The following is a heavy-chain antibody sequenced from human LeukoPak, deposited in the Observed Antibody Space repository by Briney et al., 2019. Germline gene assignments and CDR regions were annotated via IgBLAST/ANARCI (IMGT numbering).Heavy chain of an antibody. V-gene: IGHV3-23*01. D-gene: IGHD6-13*01. CDR2: ISGSGGRT. J-gene: IGHJ4*02. Sequence: GGSLRLSCAASGFTFSSYAMTWVRQAPGKGLEWVSGISGSGGRTYYADSVKGRFTISRDNSKNTLYLQMDGLRAEDTAIYYCAPDLRGSAWSLDDWGQGTLVTVSS. CDR1: GFTFSSYA. CDR3: APDLRGSAWSLDD.